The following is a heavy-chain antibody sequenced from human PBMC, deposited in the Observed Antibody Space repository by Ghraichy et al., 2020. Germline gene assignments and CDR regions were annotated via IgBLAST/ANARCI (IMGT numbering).Heavy chain of an antibody. J-gene: IGHJ2*01. CDR3: ARDLGSTSWYPRYFDL. CDR2: ISSSSSYI. CDR1: GFTFSSYS. V-gene: IGHV3-21*01. Sequence: GESLNISCAASGFTFSSYSMNWVRQAPGKGLECVSSISSSSSYIYYADSVKGRFTISRDNAKNSLYLQMNSLRAEDTAVYYCARDLGSTSWYPRYFDLWGRGTLVTVSS. D-gene: IGHD6-13*01.